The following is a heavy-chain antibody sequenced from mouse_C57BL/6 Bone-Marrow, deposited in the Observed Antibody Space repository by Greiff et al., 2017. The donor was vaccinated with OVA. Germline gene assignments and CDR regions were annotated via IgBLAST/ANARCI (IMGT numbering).Heavy chain of an antibody. CDR2: IYPRSGNT. CDR1: GYTFTSYG. Sequence: QVHVKQSGAELARPGASVKLSCKASGYTFTSYGISWVKQRTGQGLEWIGEIYPRSGNTYYNEKFKGKATLTADKASSTAYMELRSLTSEDSAVYFCARSRLRRGADWGQGTLVTVSA. J-gene: IGHJ3*01. CDR3: ARSRLRRGAD. V-gene: IGHV1-81*01. D-gene: IGHD2-4*01.